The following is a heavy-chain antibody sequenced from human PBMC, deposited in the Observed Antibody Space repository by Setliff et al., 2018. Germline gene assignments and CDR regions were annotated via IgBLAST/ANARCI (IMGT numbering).Heavy chain of an antibody. J-gene: IGHJ4*02. CDR1: GFTFSNYR. D-gene: IGHD2-15*01. V-gene: IGHV3-33*08. Sequence: PGGSLRLSCAASGFTFSNYRMHWVRQAPGKGLEWVAVIWHDGGNKYHADSVKGRFTISRDNSKNTLYLQMNSLRPEDTAVYYCARTCSGSGCYAGLESWGQGTPGTVSS. CDR3: ARTCSGSGCYAGLES. CDR2: IWHDGGNK.